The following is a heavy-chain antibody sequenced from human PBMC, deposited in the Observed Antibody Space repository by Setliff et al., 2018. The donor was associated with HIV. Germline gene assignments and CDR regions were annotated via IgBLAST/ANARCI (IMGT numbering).Heavy chain of an antibody. CDR2: IRSRAYGATP. J-gene: IGHJ4*02. V-gene: IGHV3-49*04. CDR3: TRDRRGSSSWSGYNGGFDY. CDR1: GFTFSEYA. Sequence: GGSLRLSCITSGFTFSEYAMSWVRQAPGKGLEWVGFIRSRAYGATPEYAASVKGRFTILRDDYESIAYLHMNSLTTDDTAVYFCTRDRRGSSSWSGYNGGFDYWGQGTLVTVSS. D-gene: IGHD3-3*01.